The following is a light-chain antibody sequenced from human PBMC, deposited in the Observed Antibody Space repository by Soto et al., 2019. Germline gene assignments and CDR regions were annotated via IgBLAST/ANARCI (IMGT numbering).Light chain of an antibody. CDR3: QQGHNWPLT. CDR2: SAS. CDR1: QSMSTE. V-gene: IGKV3-15*01. Sequence: EIAMTQSPATLSVSPGERATLSCSASQSMSTELAWYQQIPGQPPRLLIYSASTRATGVPASFTGSVSGSEFTLTISGLQSEDFAIYYCQQGHNWPLTFCQGTRLE. J-gene: IGKJ2*01.